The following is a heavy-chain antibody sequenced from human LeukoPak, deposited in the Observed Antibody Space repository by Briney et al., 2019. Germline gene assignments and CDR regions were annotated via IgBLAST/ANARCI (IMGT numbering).Heavy chain of an antibody. D-gene: IGHD3-10*01. J-gene: IGHJ4*02. Sequence: GGSLRLSCAASGFTFSYHWMSWVRQAPGKGLVWVSHINSDGSSATYADSVKGRFTISRDNAKNTLYLQMNSLRAEDTAVYYCTRGRRGCYFDYWGQGTLVTASS. V-gene: IGHV3-74*01. CDR2: INSDGSSA. CDR1: GFTFSYHW. CDR3: TRGRRGCYFDY.